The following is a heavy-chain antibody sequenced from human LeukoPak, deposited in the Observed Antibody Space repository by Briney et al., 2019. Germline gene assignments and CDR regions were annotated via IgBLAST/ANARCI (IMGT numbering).Heavy chain of an antibody. V-gene: IGHV4-59*01. CDR2: IYCSGST. Sequence: SETLSLTCTVSGTSISNYYWSWIRQPPGKGLEWIGYIYCSGSTNYNPSLKSRVTISVDTSKNQFSLKLSSVTAADTAVYYCARNLPYYYDSSGRETDDAFDIWGQGTMVTVSS. CDR1: GTSISNYY. CDR3: ARNLPYYYDSSGRETDDAFDI. D-gene: IGHD3-22*01. J-gene: IGHJ3*02.